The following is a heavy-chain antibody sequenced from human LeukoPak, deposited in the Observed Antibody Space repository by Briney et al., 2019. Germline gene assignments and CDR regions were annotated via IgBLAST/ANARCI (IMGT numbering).Heavy chain of an antibody. J-gene: IGHJ4*02. CDR3: ARVQDSAGYLGSFDC. Sequence: PGGSLRLSCAASGFTFSTYWLHWVRQAPGKGLVWVSRINSDGSGTTYADSVKGRFTISRDNAQNTLYLQMNSLRPEDTAVYYCARVQDSAGYLGSFDCWGQGTLVTVS. CDR1: GFTFSTYW. D-gene: IGHD3-22*01. CDR2: INSDGSGT. V-gene: IGHV3-74*01.